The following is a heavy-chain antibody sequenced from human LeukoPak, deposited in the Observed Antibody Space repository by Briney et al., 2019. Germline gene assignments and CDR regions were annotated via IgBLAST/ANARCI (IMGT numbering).Heavy chain of an antibody. CDR3: ARHSSSWYFAFDI. D-gene: IGHD6-13*01. Sequence: PGGSLRLSCAASGFTDSSNYMSWVRQAPGKGLAWVSVIYSGGSTYYADSVKGRFTISRDNSKNTLYLQMNSLRAEDTAVYYCARHSSSWYFAFDIWGQGTMVTVSS. V-gene: IGHV3-53*01. CDR1: GFTDSSNY. CDR2: IYSGGST. J-gene: IGHJ3*02.